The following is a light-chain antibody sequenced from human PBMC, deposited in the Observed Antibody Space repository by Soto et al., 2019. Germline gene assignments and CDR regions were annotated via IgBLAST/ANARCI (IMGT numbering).Light chain of an antibody. CDR2: RNN. V-gene: IGLV1-47*01. CDR3: AAWDDSLSGYV. Sequence: SVLTQPPSASGTPGQRVTISCSGSSSNIGSNYVYWYQQLPGTAPKLLIYRNNQRPSGAPDRFSGSKSGTSASLAISGLRSDDEADDYCAAWDDSLSGYVFGTGTKVPV. J-gene: IGLJ1*01. CDR1: SSNIGSNY.